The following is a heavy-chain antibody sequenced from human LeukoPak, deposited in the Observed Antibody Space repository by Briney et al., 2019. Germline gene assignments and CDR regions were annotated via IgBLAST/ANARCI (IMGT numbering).Heavy chain of an antibody. D-gene: IGHD5-18*01. V-gene: IGHV4-34*01. CDR2: INHSGST. J-gene: IGHJ4*02. Sequence: SETLSLTCAVYGGSFSGYYWSWIRQPPGKGLEWIGEINHSGSTNYNPSLKSRVTIPVDTSKNQFSLKLSSVTAADTAVYYCARVWDTAMATGFDYWGQGTLVTVSS. CDR3: ARVWDTAMATGFDY. CDR1: GGSFSGYY.